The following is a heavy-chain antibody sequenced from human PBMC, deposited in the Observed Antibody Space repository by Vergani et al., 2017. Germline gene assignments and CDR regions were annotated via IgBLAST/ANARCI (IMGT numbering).Heavy chain of an antibody. CDR3: ASGKYYSDSTSHFRGRYFDV. CDR2: IYNSGNG. J-gene: IGHJ2*01. V-gene: IGHV4-39*01. D-gene: IGHD3-16*01. CDR1: GDSIISRSYY. Sequence: QMQLQESGPGLVKASETLSLTCTVSGDSIISRSYYWGWIRQPPGKGLEWIGSIYNSGNGDSSSSIKLRVTISADTSKNQFSLRLASVTAADTAVYYCASGKYYSDSTSHFRGRYFDVWGRGTLVTVPS.